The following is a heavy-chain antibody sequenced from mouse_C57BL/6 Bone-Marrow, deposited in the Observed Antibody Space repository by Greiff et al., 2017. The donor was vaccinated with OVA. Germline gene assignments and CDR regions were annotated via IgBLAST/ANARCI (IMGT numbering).Heavy chain of an antibody. J-gene: IGHJ3*01. CDR2: INPSTGGT. Sequence: EVQRVESGPELVKPGASVKISCKASGYSFTGYYMNWVKQSPEKSLEWIGEINPSTGGTTYNQKFKAKATLTVDKSSSTAYMQLKSLTSEDSAVYYCARGGTGPFAYWGQGTLVTVSA. CDR1: GYSFTGYY. V-gene: IGHV1-42*01. D-gene: IGHD4-1*01. CDR3: ARGGTGPFAY.